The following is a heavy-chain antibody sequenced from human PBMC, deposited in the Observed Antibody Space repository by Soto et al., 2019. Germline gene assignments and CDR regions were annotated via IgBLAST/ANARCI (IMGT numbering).Heavy chain of an antibody. CDR1: GGSFSGYY. Sequence: QVQLYQWGAGQLRASETLSLTCGVSGGSFSGYYWSWIRQPPGKGLEWIGEVNDSGNSNYNPSLKRRVVISVDTPKSEFSLKMNTVTAADTGVYYCARVRRWLPEEMVDLWGQGALVTVSS. CDR2: VNDSGNS. D-gene: IGHD5-12*01. J-gene: IGHJ5*02. CDR3: ARVRRWLPEEMVDL. V-gene: IGHV4-34*01.